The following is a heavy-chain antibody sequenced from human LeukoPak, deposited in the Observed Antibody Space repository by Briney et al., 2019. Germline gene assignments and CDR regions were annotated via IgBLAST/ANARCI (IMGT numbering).Heavy chain of an antibody. CDR3: AKSRIDRAGTSGYFDY. V-gene: IGHV3-23*01. CDR2: ISGSGGST. Sequence: PGASVRLSCAASGFTFSSYAMSWVRQAPGKGLEWVSAISGSGGSTYYADSVKGRFTISRDNSKNTLYLQMNSLRAEDTAVYYCAKSRIDRAGTSGYFDYWGQGTLVTVSS. CDR1: GFTFSSYA. J-gene: IGHJ4*02. D-gene: IGHD3-10*01.